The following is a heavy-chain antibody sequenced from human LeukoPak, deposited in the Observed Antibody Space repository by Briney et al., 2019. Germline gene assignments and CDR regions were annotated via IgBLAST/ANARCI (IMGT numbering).Heavy chain of an antibody. CDR1: GGSISSYY. CDR3: ARVRADFWSDPYYFDY. J-gene: IGHJ4*02. V-gene: IGHV4-59*01. CDR2: IYYSGST. D-gene: IGHD3-3*01. Sequence: SETLSLTCTVSGGSISSYYWSWIRQPPGKGLEWIGYIYYSGSTNYNPSLKSRVTISVDTSKNQFSLKLSSVTAADTAVYYYARVRADFWSDPYYFDYWGQGTLVSVSS.